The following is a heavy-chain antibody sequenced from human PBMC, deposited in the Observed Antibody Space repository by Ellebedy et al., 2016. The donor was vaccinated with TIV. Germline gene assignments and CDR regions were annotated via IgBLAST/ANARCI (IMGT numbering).Heavy chain of an antibody. CDR1: GGTFSSYA. D-gene: IGHD2-21*01. Sequence: SVKVSCXASGGTFSSYAISWVRQAPGQGLEWMGGIIPIFGTANYAQKFQGRVTITADKSTSTAYMELSSLRSEDTAVYYCARCDSWGGHAFDIWGQGTTVTVSS. CDR2: IIPIFGTA. J-gene: IGHJ3*02. V-gene: IGHV1-69*06. CDR3: ARCDSWGGHAFDI.